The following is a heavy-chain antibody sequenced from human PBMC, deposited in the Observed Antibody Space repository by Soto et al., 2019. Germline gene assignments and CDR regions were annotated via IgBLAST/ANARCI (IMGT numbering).Heavy chain of an antibody. CDR2: IYYSGST. Sequence: QVQLQESGPGLVKPSQTLSLTCTVSGGSISSGDYYWSWIRQPPGKGLEWIGYIYYSGSTYYNPSLKSRVTISVDTSKNQFSLKLSSVTAADTAVYYCARDYLGTMRDTFGGVTPWGQGTLVTVSS. V-gene: IGHV4-30-4*01. J-gene: IGHJ5*02. CDR1: GGSISSGDYY. D-gene: IGHD3-16*01. CDR3: ARDYLGTMRDTFGGVTP.